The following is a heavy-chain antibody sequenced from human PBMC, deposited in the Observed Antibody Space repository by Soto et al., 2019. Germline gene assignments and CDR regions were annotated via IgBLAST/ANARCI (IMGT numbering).Heavy chain of an antibody. CDR3: TRDALLSYYYYYGTDV. Sequence: GGSLSLTCTVSGVTFGDYAMSWVRQAPGKGLEWVGFIRSKAYGGTTEYAESVKGRFTISRDDSKSIAYLQMNSLKTEDTAVYYCTRDALLSYYYYYGTDVWGKGTPVTVSS. CDR2: IRSKAYGGTT. J-gene: IGHJ6*04. V-gene: IGHV3-49*04. CDR1: GVTFGDYA.